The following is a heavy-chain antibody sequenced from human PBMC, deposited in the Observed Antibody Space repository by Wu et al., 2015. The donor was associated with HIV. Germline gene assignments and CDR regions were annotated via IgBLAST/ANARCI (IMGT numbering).Heavy chain of an antibody. CDR1: GGSITSHY. J-gene: IGHJ6*03. CDR2: IYYSGST. D-gene: IGHD2-2*01. CDR3: ARARPHCDSTTCYHYYYMDV. V-gene: IGHV4-59*11. Sequence: QVQLQESGPGLVRPSETLSLTCTVSGGSITSHYWNWIRQPPGKGLEWIGYIYYSGSTNYNPSLKSRVTISVDTSKNQFSLKLSSVTAADTAVYYCARARPHCDSTTCYHYYYMDVWGKGPRSPSP.